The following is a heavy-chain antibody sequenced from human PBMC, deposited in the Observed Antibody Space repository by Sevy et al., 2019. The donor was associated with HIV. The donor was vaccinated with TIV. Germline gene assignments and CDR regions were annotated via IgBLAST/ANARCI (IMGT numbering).Heavy chain of an antibody. CDR1: GYTFTSYG. D-gene: IGHD3-3*01. Sequence: ASVKVSCKASGYTFTSYGISWVRQAPGQGLEWMGWISAYNGNTNYAQKLQGRVTMTTDKSTSTAYIELRSLRSDDTAVYYCARDSGVLRFLESLLFYDYWGQGTLVTVSS. CDR3: ARDSGVLRFLESLLFYDY. J-gene: IGHJ4*02. CDR2: ISAYNGNT. V-gene: IGHV1-18*01.